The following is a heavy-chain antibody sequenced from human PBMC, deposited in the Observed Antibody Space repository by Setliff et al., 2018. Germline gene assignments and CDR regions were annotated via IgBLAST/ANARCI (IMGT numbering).Heavy chain of an antibody. CDR3: RFWSYVYKNDY. D-gene: IGHD3-16*01. CDR2: INPSGTT. V-gene: IGHV4-34*01. Sequence: SETLSLTCAVYGDSFSDYYWGWVRQTPGKGLEWIAEINPSGTTNYIPSLKSRLTISVDTSKRQFSLKLNSVTAADTAVYYCRFWSYVYKNDYWAQGTPVTVSS. J-gene: IGHJ4*02. CDR1: GDSFSDYY.